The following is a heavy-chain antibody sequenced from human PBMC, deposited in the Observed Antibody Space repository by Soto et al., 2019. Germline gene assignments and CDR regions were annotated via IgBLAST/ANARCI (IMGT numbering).Heavy chain of an antibody. Sequence: RQHPGKGLEWIGNISYSEGTSYNPSLQSRVDISMDTSKNQFSLKLSPVTAADTAMYYCARDRGGRNGWYWKYWGQGILVTVSS. D-gene: IGHD6-19*01. CDR3: ARDRGGRNGWYWKY. J-gene: IGHJ4*02. CDR2: ISYSEGT. V-gene: IGHV4-31*02.